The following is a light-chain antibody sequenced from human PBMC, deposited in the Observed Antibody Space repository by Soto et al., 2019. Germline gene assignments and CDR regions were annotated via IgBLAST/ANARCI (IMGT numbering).Light chain of an antibody. CDR1: QGISSGY. V-gene: IGKV3-20*01. CDR2: GAS. Sequence: EVVLTQSPGTLSLSPGERATLSCRASQGISSGYLAWYQQKPGQPPSLLIYGASSKAASITDRISGSGSGTDFTLPTSRLEPEDVAVYYCQQYCSTLPLTFGQGTRLEIK. CDR3: QQYCSTLPLT. J-gene: IGKJ5*01.